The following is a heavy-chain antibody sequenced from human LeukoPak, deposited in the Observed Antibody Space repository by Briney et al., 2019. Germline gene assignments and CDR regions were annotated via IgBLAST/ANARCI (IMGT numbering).Heavy chain of an antibody. CDR2: ISSSSSYI. Sequence: PGGSLRLSCAASGFTFSSYSSNWVRQAPGNGLDWVSSISSSSSYIYYADSVKGRFTISRDNAKNSLYLQMNSLRADDTAVYYCARSGSSGYYYFFDYWGQGTLVTVSS. D-gene: IGHD3-22*01. CDR3: ARSGSSGYYYFFDY. V-gene: IGHV3-21*01. CDR1: GFTFSSYS. J-gene: IGHJ4*02.